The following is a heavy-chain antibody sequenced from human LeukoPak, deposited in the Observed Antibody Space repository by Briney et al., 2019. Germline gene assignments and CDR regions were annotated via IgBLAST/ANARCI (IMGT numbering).Heavy chain of an antibody. Sequence: PGGSLRLSCEASGFTFSSHWMYWVRQTPGKGLVWVSRISIDGSTTYYADSVKGRFTISRDNSKNTLYLQMNSLRAEDTAVYYCTYRSLLVSTYWGQGTLVTVSS. J-gene: IGHJ4*02. CDR1: GFTFSSHW. V-gene: IGHV3-74*01. CDR3: TYRSLLVSTY. D-gene: IGHD1-14*01. CDR2: ISIDGSTT.